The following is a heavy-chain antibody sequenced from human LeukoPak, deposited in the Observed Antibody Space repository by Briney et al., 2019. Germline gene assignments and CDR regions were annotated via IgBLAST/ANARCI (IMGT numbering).Heavy chain of an antibody. CDR1: GFSFSSHW. J-gene: IGHJ4*02. V-gene: IGHV3-7*01. CDR3: ARGREMATIFDY. Sequence: GGSLRLSCAASGFSFSSHWMSWVRQAPGKGLEWVANINQDGSEKYYGDCVKGRFTISRDNDKNSLSLQMNSLRAEDTAVYYCARGREMATIFDYWGQGTLVTVSS. D-gene: IGHD5-24*01. CDR2: INQDGSEK.